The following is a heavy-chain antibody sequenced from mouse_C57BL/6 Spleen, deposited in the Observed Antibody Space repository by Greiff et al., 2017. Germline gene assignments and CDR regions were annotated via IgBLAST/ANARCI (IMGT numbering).Heavy chain of an antibody. J-gene: IGHJ1*03. CDR1: GFSFNTYA. CDR3: VSWNYYGPWYFDV. D-gene: IGHD1-2*01. Sequence: GGGLVQPKGSLKLSCAASGFSFNTYAMNWVRQAPGKGLEWVARIRSKSNNYATYYADSVKDRFTISRDDSESMLYLQMNNLKTEDTAMYYCVSWNYYGPWYFDVWGTGTTVTVSS. CDR2: IRSKSNNYAT. V-gene: IGHV10-1*01.